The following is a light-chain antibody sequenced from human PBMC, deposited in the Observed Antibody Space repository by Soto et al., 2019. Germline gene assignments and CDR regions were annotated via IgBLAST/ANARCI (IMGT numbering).Light chain of an antibody. J-gene: IGLJ2*01. CDR1: SGHSSYA. CDR3: QTWDTAYVV. V-gene: IGLV4-69*01. CDR2: LNSDGSH. Sequence: QLVLTQSPSASASLGASVNLTCTLSSGHSSYAITWHQFQPEKGPRYLMNLNSDGSHSKGDGIPDRFSGSSSGAERYLTISSLQSEDEADYYCQTWDTAYVVFGGGTKLTVL.